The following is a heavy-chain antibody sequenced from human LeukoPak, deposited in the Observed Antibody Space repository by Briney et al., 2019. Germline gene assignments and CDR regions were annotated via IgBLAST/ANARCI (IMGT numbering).Heavy chain of an antibody. Sequence: PGGSLRLSCAASGFTFSTYWMSWVRQAPGKGLEWVANIKQDGSEKYYVDSVKGRFTISRDNAKNSLYLQMNSLRAEDTAVYYCARVDRGSTWYLWDYWGQGTLATVSS. J-gene: IGHJ4*02. CDR1: GFTFSTYW. CDR2: IKQDGSEK. D-gene: IGHD6-13*01. CDR3: ARVDRGSTWYLWDY. V-gene: IGHV3-7*01.